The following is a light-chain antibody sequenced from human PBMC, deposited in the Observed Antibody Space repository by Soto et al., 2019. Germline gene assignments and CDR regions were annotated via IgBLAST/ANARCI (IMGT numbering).Light chain of an antibody. CDR3: QQYGGSPIT. CDR2: GAS. J-gene: IGKJ1*01. CDR1: QSVRSDY. Sequence: DIVLTQSPGTLSLSPGEGATLSCRASQSVRSDYLAWYQQKPGQAPRLLMFGASRRATGIPDRFSGSGSGTDFTLTISRLEPEDFAVYYCQQYGGSPITFGLGTKVDIK. V-gene: IGKV3-20*01.